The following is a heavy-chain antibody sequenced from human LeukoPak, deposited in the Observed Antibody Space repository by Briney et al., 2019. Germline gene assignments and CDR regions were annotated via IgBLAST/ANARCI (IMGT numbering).Heavy chain of an antibody. D-gene: IGHD6-13*01. V-gene: IGHV4-61*02. CDR2: ISTRGST. CDR1: GGSISSGSYY. Sequence: PSQTLSLTCTVSGGSISSGSYYWNWIRQPAGKGLEWIGRISTRGSTNYNTSLKSRLTLSIDTSNNQFSLSLNSVTAADTAIYYCARDLLRGESGSWFEGFDIWGQGTKVTVSS. J-gene: IGHJ3*02. CDR3: ARDLLRGESGSWFEGFDI.